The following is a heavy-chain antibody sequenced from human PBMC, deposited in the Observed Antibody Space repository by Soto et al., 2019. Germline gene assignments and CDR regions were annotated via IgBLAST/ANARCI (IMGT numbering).Heavy chain of an antibody. Sequence: GGSLRLSCAASGFTFSSYSMNWVRQAPGKGLEWVSSISSSSYIYYADSVKGRFTISRDNAKNSLYLQMNSLRAEDTAVYYCAKAPEYYYDSSGYYPFDYWGQGTLVTVSS. D-gene: IGHD3-22*01. CDR2: ISSSSYI. J-gene: IGHJ4*02. V-gene: IGHV3-21*01. CDR3: AKAPEYYYDSSGYYPFDY. CDR1: GFTFSSYS.